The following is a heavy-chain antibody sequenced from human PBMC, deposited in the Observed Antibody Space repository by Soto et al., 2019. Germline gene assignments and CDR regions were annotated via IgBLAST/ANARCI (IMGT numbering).Heavy chain of an antibody. V-gene: IGHV5-51*01. Sequence: GQSLKFSCKGSGYSFTSYWIGWERQMPGKGLEWMWIIYPGDSDTRYSPSFQGQVTISADKSISTAYLQWSSLKASDTAMYYCARLGGDLVVVPAPYGMDVWGQGPTVTVS. CDR3: ARLGGDLVVVPAPYGMDV. D-gene: IGHD2-2*01. CDR2: IYPGDSDT. CDR1: GYSFTSYW. J-gene: IGHJ6*02.